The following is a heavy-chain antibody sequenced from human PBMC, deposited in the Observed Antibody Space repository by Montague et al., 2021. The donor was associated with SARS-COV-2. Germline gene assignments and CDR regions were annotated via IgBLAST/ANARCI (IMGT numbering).Heavy chain of an antibody. CDR2: IYSGGTT. CDR3: ARGSSGCNFVIRSGLDV. CDR1: GFTVSSNY. Sequence: SLRLSCAASGFTVSSNYMSWVRQAPGKGLEWVSIIYSGGTTYYADSVKGRFTISRDNSKNSLYLQMNSLRAEDTAVYYCARGSSGCNFVIRSGLDVWGQGTTVTVSS. D-gene: IGHD2-15*01. V-gene: IGHV3-53*01. J-gene: IGHJ6*02.